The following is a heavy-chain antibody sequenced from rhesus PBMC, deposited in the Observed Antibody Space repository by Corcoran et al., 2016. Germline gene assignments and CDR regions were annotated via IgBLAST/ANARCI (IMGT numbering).Heavy chain of an antibody. CDR1: GGSISSSY. J-gene: IGHJ4*01. CDR3: ARDWERQPFDY. V-gene: IGHV4-169*02. Sequence: QLQLQESGPGLVKPSETLSVTCAVSGGSISSSYWSWIRQAPGKGLEWIGYIYGSGSSTNYNPSLKSRVTLSVDTSKNQFSLKLSSVTAADTAVYYCARDWERQPFDYWGQGVLVTVSS. D-gene: IGHD6-25*01. CDR2: IYGSGSST.